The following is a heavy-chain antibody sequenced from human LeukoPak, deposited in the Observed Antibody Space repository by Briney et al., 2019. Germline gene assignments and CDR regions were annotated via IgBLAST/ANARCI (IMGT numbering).Heavy chain of an antibody. V-gene: IGHV3-23*01. CDR3: AKTPYYGDYFDY. J-gene: IGHJ4*02. D-gene: IGHD3-10*01. Sequence: GGSLRLTCAASGFTFSSYAMSWVRQAPGKGLEWVSAISGSGGSTYYADSVKGRFTISRDNSKNTLYLQMNSLRAEDTAVYYCAKTPYYGDYFDYWGQGTLVTVSS. CDR2: ISGSGGST. CDR1: GFTFSSYA.